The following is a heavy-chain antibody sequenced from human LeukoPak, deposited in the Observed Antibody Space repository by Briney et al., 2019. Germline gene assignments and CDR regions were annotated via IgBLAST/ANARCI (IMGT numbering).Heavy chain of an antibody. V-gene: IGHV1-8*01. CDR1: GYTFTSYD. CDR2: MNPNSGNT. CDR3: ARGSWTTPTVAAAEEWDSGSGYYGMDV. D-gene: IGHD1-26*01. J-gene: IGHJ6*02. Sequence: ASVKVSCKASGYTFTSYDINWVRQATGQGLEWMGWMNPNSGNTGYAQKFQGRVTMTRNTSISTAYMELSSLRSEDTAVYYCARGSWTTPTVAAAEEWDSGSGYYGMDVWGQGTTVTVSS.